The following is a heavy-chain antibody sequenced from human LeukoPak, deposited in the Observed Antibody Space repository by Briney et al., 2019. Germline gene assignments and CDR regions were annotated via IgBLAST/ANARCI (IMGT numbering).Heavy chain of an antibody. J-gene: IGHJ4*02. CDR2: INHSGST. Sequence: PSETLSLTCAVYGGSFSGYYWSWICQPPGKGLEWIGEINHSGSTNYNPSLKSRVTISVDTSKNQFSLKLSSVTAADTAVYYCARLSVVWAVAGLDYWGQGTLVTVSS. D-gene: IGHD6-19*01. V-gene: IGHV4-34*01. CDR3: ARLSVVWAVAGLDY. CDR1: GGSFSGYY.